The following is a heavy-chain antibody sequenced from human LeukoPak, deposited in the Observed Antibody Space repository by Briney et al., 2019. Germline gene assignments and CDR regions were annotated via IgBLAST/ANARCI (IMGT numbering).Heavy chain of an antibody. Sequence: SETLSLTCAASGASISSSIHYWGWVRQPPGKGLEWIGSVYYSGGTYYNPSLESRLTISVDTSNNRFSLKLKSVTAADTAVFYCARVTTGSTTLDSWGQGILVTVSS. V-gene: IGHV4-39*02. CDR1: GASISSSIHY. CDR2: VYYSGGT. D-gene: IGHD1-1*01. J-gene: IGHJ5*01. CDR3: ARVTTGSTTLDS.